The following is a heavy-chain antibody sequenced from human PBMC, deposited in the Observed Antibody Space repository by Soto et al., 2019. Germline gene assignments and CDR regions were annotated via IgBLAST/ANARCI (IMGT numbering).Heavy chain of an antibody. V-gene: IGHV3-30-3*01. CDR2: IPSDGSAQ. Sequence: QVQLVESGGGVVQPGRSLRLSCEASGFTFRDYAMHWVRQAPSKGLEWVAAIPSDGSAQHYADSVKGRFSISRDNSKNTLSLQMNSLRPEDAALYYCARAVAGQVRSAWTWLDYWGQGTLVTVSS. CDR1: GFTFRDYA. CDR3: ARAVAGQVRSAWTWLDY. D-gene: IGHD1-1*01. J-gene: IGHJ4*02.